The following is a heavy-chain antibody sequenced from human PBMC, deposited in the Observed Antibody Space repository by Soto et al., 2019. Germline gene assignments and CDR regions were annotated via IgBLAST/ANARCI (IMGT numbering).Heavy chain of an antibody. CDR2: INHSGST. Sequence: QVQLQQWGAGLLKPSETLSLTCAVYGGSFSGYYWSWIRQPPGKGLEWIGEINHSGSTNYNPSLKSRVTISVDTSKNQFSLKLSSVTAADTAVYYCARVMEYSSSSGNYYYGMDVWGQGTTVTVSS. J-gene: IGHJ6*02. CDR1: GGSFSGYY. D-gene: IGHD6-6*01. CDR3: ARVMEYSSSSGNYYYGMDV. V-gene: IGHV4-34*01.